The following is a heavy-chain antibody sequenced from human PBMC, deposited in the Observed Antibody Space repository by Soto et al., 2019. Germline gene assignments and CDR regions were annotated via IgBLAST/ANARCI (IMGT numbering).Heavy chain of an antibody. CDR3: ARDSNRHLNAFDI. CDR1: GYTFTGYY. V-gene: IGHV1-2*02. J-gene: IGHJ3*02. CDR2: INPNSGGT. Sequence: ASVKVSCKASGYTFTGYYMHWVRQAPGQGLEWMGWINPNSGGTNYAQKFQGRVTMTRDTSISTAYMELSRLRSDDTAVYYCARDSNRHLNAFDIWGQGTMVTVSS.